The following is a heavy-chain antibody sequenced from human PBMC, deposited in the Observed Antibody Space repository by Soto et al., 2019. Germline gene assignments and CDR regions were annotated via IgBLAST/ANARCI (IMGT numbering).Heavy chain of an antibody. CDR3: ARSPGTGPYYYSYGMDV. V-gene: IGHV4-31*03. J-gene: IGHJ6*02. CDR2: IYYSGST. CDR1: GGSISSGGYY. D-gene: IGHD3-9*01. Sequence: SETLSLTCTVSGGSISSGGYYWSWIRQHPGKGLEWIGYIYYSGSTYYNPSLKSRVTISVDTSKNQFSLKLSSVTAADTAVYYCARSPGTGPYYYSYGMDVWGQGTTVTVSS.